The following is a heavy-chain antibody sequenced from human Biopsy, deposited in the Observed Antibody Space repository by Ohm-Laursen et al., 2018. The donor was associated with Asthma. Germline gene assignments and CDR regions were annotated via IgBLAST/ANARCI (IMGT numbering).Heavy chain of an antibody. J-gene: IGHJ3*02. D-gene: IGHD2-8*02. CDR3: AHRLCIGGACYDAFDI. CDR2: IYLDDDK. Sequence: TQTLTLTGTFSGFSLSTSGVGVGWIRQPPGKALEWLARIYLDDDKRYSSSLKSRLTITKDTSKNQVVLTMTNVDPVDTATYYCAHRLCIGGACYDAFDIWGQGTMVTVSS. V-gene: IGHV2-5*02. CDR1: GFSLSTSGVG.